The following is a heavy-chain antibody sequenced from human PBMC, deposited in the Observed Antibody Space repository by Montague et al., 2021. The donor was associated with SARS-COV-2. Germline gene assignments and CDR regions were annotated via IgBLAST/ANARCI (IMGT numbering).Heavy chain of an antibody. D-gene: IGHD3-22*01. CDR3: AGEIVVVTQTYHYGMDV. Sequence: SETLSLTCTVSGGSIGSSSYYWGWIRQPPGKGLEWIGYIYYSGSTYYNPSLKSRVTISVDTSRNQFSLKLSSVTAADTAVYYCAGEIVVVTQTYHYGMDVWGQGTMVTVSS. J-gene: IGHJ6*02. V-gene: IGHV4-39*07. CDR2: IYYSGST. CDR1: GGSIGSSSYY.